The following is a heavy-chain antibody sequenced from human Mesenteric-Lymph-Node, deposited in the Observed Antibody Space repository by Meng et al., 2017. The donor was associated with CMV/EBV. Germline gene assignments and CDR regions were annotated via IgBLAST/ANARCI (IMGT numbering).Heavy chain of an antibody. CDR2: IYYSGGA. J-gene: IGHJ5*02. CDR3: GRHEGIAAAGQWFDP. V-gene: IGHV4-39*01. CDR1: GSDSSSGYY. Sequence: GSDSSSGYYVCWVRQPPGKGLEWMGSIYYSGGALNNPSLKKRRTITVNKTKNQFSLKLTTMTAADTAVYYCGRHEGIAAAGQWFDPWGQGTLVTVSS. D-gene: IGHD6-13*01.